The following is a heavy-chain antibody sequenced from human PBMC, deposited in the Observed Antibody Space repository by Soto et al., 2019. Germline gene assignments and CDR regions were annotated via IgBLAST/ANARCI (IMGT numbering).Heavy chain of an antibody. CDR2: ISGSGSST. J-gene: IGHJ4*02. CDR3: AKGTKDGVIAATLDTFFDY. D-gene: IGHD2-15*01. CDR1: GFTFSNYA. Sequence: EVQLLESGGGLVQPGGSLRLSCAASGFTFSNYAMTWVRQAPGKGLEWVSGISGSGSSTYYAESVKGRFTTSRDSSKSTLFLQMNSLRAEDTAVYYCAKGTKDGVIAATLDTFFDYWGQGTLLTVSS. V-gene: IGHV3-23*01.